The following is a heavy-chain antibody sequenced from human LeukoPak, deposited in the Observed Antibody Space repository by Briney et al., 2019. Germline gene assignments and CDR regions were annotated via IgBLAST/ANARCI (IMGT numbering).Heavy chain of an antibody. J-gene: IGHJ3*02. D-gene: IGHD3-22*01. CDR1: GYTFTGYY. CDR3: ARVPTSYYYDSSGPKFDI. CDR2: INPNSGGT. Sequence: ASVKVSCKASGYTFTGYYMHWVRQAPGQGLEWMGWINPNSGGTNYAQKFQGRVTMTRNTSISTAYMELSSLRSEDTAVYYCARVPTSYYYDSSGPKFDIWGQGTMVTVSS. V-gene: IGHV1-2*02.